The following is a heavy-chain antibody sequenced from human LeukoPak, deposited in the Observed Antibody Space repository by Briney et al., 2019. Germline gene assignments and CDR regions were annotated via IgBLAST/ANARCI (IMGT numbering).Heavy chain of an antibody. Sequence: PSETLSLTCAVYGGSFSGYYWGWVRQPPGKGLEWIGEINKSGNTDYNPSLKGRVTVSLDASKNQFSLKLSSVTAADTAVYYCARGYGSGSYYKYWGQGTLVTVSS. V-gene: IGHV4-34*01. CDR2: INKSGNT. CDR1: GGSFSGYY. D-gene: IGHD3-10*01. J-gene: IGHJ4*02. CDR3: ARGYGSGSYYKY.